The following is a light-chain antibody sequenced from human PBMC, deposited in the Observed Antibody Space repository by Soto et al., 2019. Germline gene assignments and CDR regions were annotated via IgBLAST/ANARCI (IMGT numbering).Light chain of an antibody. CDR1: NTDVGGYNY. CDR3: TSYTNSGTWV. V-gene: IGLV2-14*01. Sequence: QSALTQPASVSGSPGQSITVSCTGTNTDVGGYNYVSWYQHRPGKAPRLMIYEVRNRLSGVSNRFSGSKSGNTASLTISGLQSEDEADYYCTSYTNSGTWVFGGGTKLTVL. J-gene: IGLJ3*02. CDR2: EVR.